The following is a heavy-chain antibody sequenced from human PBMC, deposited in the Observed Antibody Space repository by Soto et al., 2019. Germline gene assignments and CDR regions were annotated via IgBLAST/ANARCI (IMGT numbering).Heavy chain of an antibody. Sequence: SVKVSCKASGGTFSSYAISWVRQAPGQGLEWMGGIIPIFGTANYAQKFQGRVTITADESTSTAYMELSSLRSEDTAVYYCARVSGSYDNWFDPWGQGTLVTVSS. CDR2: IIPIFGTA. V-gene: IGHV1-69*13. J-gene: IGHJ5*02. CDR3: ARVSGSYDNWFDP. CDR1: GGTFSSYA. D-gene: IGHD1-26*01.